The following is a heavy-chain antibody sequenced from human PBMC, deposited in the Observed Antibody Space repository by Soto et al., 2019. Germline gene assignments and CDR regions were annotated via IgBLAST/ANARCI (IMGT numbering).Heavy chain of an antibody. CDR1: GFTFSSYW. J-gene: IGHJ3*02. Sequence: GGSLRLSCAASGFTFSSYWMHWVRQAPGKGLVWVSRINSDGSSTSYADSVKGRFTISRDNAKNTLYLQMNSLRAEDTAVYYCARGGGYYDFWSGYSDAFDIWGQGTMVTVSS. D-gene: IGHD3-3*01. CDR3: ARGGGYYDFWSGYSDAFDI. CDR2: INSDGSST. V-gene: IGHV3-74*01.